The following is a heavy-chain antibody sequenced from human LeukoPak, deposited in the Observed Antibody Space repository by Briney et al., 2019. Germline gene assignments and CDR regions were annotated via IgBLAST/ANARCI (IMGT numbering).Heavy chain of an antibody. CDR3: ARVVLDAYYFDY. V-gene: IGHV4-59*01. CDR2: IHYSGAT. CDR1: GDSISGYF. Sequence: SETLSLTRTVSGDSISGYFWSWIRQTPGKGLEWIGYIHYSGATNYNPSLKSRVTMSVDTSKDQFSLKLSSVTAADTAVYYCARVVLDAYYFDYWGQGTLVTVSS. D-gene: IGHD1-14*01. J-gene: IGHJ4*02.